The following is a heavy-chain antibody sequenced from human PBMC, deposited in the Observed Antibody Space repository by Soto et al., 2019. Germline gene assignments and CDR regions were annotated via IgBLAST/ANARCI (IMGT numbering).Heavy chain of an antibody. CDR2: IIPLYGTV. Sequence: RASVKVSCKASGGTFNSYGISWVRQAPGQGLDWMGVIIPLYGTVNYAQKFQGRVSITADESTSTAYMELSSLRSEDTAVYYCASAIRSYDFWSGYYNDYYYGMDVWGQGTTVTVSS. CDR1: GGTFNSYG. V-gene: IGHV1-69*13. J-gene: IGHJ6*02. CDR3: ASAIRSYDFWSGYYNDYYYGMDV. D-gene: IGHD3-3*01.